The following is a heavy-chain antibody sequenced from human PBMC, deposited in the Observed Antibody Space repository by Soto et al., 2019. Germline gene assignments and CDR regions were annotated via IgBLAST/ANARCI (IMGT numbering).Heavy chain of an antibody. CDR2: ISGSGGST. J-gene: IGHJ4*02. Sequence: GGFLRLSCAASGFTFSSYGMSWVRQAPGKGLEWVSAISGSGGSTYYADSVKGRFTISRDNSKNTLYLQMNSLRAEDTAVYYCAKDEKCSGGSCYGVYFDYWGQGTLVTVSS. D-gene: IGHD2-15*01. CDR3: AKDEKCSGGSCYGVYFDY. V-gene: IGHV3-23*01. CDR1: GFTFSSYG.